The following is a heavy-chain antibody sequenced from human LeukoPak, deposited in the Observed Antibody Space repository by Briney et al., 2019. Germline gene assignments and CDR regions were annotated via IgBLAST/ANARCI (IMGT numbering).Heavy chain of an antibody. CDR3: ARELLEWLLGSYYYYYGMDV. Sequence: ASVKVSCKASGYTFTSYYMHWVRQAPGQGLEWMGLINPSGGSTSYAQKFQGRVTMTRDTSTSTVYMELSSLRSEDTAVYYCARELLEWLLGSYYYYYGMDVWGQGTTVTVSS. CDR2: INPSGGST. J-gene: IGHJ6*02. D-gene: IGHD3-3*01. CDR1: GYTFTSYY. V-gene: IGHV1-46*01.